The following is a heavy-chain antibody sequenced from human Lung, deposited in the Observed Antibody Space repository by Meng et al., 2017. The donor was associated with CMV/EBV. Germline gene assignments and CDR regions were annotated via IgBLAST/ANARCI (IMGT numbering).Heavy chain of an antibody. Sequence: QVQLVQSGAEVKKPXSSVKVSXKASGGTFSSYAISWVRQAPGQGLEWMGGIIPIFGTANYAQKFQGRVTITADESTSTAYMELSSLRSEDTAVYYCARGHNWNYAGRNWFDPWGQGTLITVAS. CDR1: GGTFSSYA. D-gene: IGHD1-7*01. CDR2: IIPIFGTA. J-gene: IGHJ5*02. V-gene: IGHV1-69*12. CDR3: ARGHNWNYAGRNWFDP.